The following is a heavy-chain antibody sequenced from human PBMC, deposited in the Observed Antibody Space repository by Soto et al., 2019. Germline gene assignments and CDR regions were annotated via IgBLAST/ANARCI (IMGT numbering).Heavy chain of an antibody. D-gene: IGHD2-15*01. J-gene: IGHJ4*02. CDR3: ARWGCSGSNCNLNQRSFDL. CDR1: GFIFNEYG. CDR2: IWYDGSNK. Sequence: RRLSCAASGFIFNEYGMHWVRQAPGKGLEWVAVIWYDGSNKYYADSVKGRFTFSRDNSKNTMSLQMNSLRAEDTAVYYCARWGCSGSNCNLNQRSFDLWGQGTLVTVSS. V-gene: IGHV3-33*03.